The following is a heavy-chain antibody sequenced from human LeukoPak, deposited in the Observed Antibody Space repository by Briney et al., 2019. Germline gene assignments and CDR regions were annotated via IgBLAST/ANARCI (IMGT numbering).Heavy chain of an antibody. Sequence: GGSLRLSCATSGFTFSHYGMHWVRQAPGKGLEWVAVIWSDGTDKYYEDSVKGRFTISRDNSKNTVYLQMNSLRVEDTAVYYCAKDAQRGFDFSNSLESWGQGTLVTVSS. J-gene: IGHJ4*02. V-gene: IGHV3-33*06. CDR3: AKDAQRGFDFSNSLES. D-gene: IGHD4-11*01. CDR1: GFTFSHYG. CDR2: IWSDGTDK.